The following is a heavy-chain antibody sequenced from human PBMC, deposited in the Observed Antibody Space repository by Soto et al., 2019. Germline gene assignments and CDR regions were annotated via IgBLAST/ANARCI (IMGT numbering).Heavy chain of an antibody. J-gene: IGHJ4*02. CDR1: GYTFTSYD. CDR2: MNPNSGNT. Sequence: ASVKVSCKASGYTFTSYDINWVRQATGQGLEWMGWMNPNSGNTGYAQKFQGRVTMTRNTSISTAYMELSSLRSEDTAVYYCARGRGITKLSDYWGKGTLVTVSS. D-gene: IGHD3-10*01. CDR3: ARGRGITKLSDY. V-gene: IGHV1-8*01.